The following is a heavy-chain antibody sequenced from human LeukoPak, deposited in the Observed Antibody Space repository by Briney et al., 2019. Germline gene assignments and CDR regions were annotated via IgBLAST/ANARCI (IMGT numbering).Heavy chain of an antibody. CDR1: GFTFSSYG. D-gene: IGHD3-16*01. Sequence: PGGSLRLSCAASGFTFSSYGMHWVRQAPGKGLEWVVVISHDGSNKYYADSVKGRFTISRDNSKNTLYLQMNSLRAEDTAVYYCAKTSRFGYYYYGMDVWGQGTTVTVSS. CDR3: AKTSRFGYYYYGMDV. J-gene: IGHJ6*02. V-gene: IGHV3-30*18. CDR2: ISHDGSNK.